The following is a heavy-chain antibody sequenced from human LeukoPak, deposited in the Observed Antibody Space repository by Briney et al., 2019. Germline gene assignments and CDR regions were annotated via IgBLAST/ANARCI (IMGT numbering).Heavy chain of an antibody. CDR1: GFTVSSNY. Sequence: GGSLRLSCAASGFTVSSNYMSWVRQAPGKGLEWISVIYSGGSTYYADSVKGRFTISRDNSKNTLYLQMNSLRAEDTAVYYCAKKLRGSYYFDYWGQGTLVTVSS. V-gene: IGHV3-53*01. CDR2: IYSGGST. D-gene: IGHD1-26*01. J-gene: IGHJ4*02. CDR3: AKKLRGSYYFDY.